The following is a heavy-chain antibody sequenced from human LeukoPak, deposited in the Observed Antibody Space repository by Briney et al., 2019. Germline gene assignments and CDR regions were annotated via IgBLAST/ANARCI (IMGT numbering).Heavy chain of an antibody. Sequence: PGGSLRLSCAASGFTFSSYVMNWVRQAPGKGLEWVSSISSGSTYIYYADSVKGRFTISRDNAKNSLYLQMNSLRAEDTAVYYCATIAASDAEYFQHWGQGTLVTVSS. CDR2: ISSGSTYI. J-gene: IGHJ1*01. D-gene: IGHD6-6*01. CDR3: ATIAASDAEYFQH. CDR1: GFTFSSYV. V-gene: IGHV3-21*01.